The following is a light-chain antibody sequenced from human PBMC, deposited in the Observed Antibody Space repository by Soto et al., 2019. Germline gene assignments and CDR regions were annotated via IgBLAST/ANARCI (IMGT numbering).Light chain of an antibody. CDR3: QQYYSYPWT. Sequence: IQLTQTPSSLSASGGDRVTVTCRASQGISSYLAWYQQKPGKAPKLLIYAASTLQSGVPSRFSGSGSGTDFTLTISCLQSEDFATYYCQQYYSYPWTFGQGTKVDIK. V-gene: IGKV1-9*01. CDR2: AAS. CDR1: QGISSY. J-gene: IGKJ1*01.